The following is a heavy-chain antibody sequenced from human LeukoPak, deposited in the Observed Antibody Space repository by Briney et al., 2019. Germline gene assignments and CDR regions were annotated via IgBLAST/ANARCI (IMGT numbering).Heavy chain of an antibody. CDR2: IIPIFGTA. Sequence: SVKVSCKASGGTFISYVISWVRQAPGKGLEWMGGIIPIFGTADYAQKFQGRVTITADESTSTAYMELSSLRSEDTAVYYCARALLRYCSGTSCYWFDPWGQGTLVTVSS. V-gene: IGHV1-69*13. J-gene: IGHJ5*02. D-gene: IGHD2-2*01. CDR3: ARALLRYCSGTSCYWFDP. CDR1: GGTFISYV.